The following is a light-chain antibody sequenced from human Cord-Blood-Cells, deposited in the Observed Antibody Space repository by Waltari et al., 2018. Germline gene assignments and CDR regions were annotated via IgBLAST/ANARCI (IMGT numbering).Light chain of an antibody. CDR3: AAWDDSLSGPVV. V-gene: IGLV1-47*01. CDR1: SSHHRSNY. CDR2: RNN. Sequence: QSGLTQPTSASGNPGQGVNIPCSGSSSHHRSNYVYLYQQLPGTAPKLPIYRNNPRPSGLPDRFSGSKSCTPASLAMSGLRSEDEADYYCAAWDDSLSGPVVFGGGTKLTVL. J-gene: IGLJ2*01.